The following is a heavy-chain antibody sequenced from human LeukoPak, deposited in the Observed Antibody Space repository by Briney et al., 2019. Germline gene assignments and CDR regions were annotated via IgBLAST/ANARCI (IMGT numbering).Heavy chain of an antibody. J-gene: IGHJ4*02. Sequence: PGGSLRLSCAASGFTFSSYWMHWVRQAPGKGLVWVSRINSDGSSTSYADSVKGRFTISRDNSKNTLYLQMNSLRAEDTAVYYCARGRGSSWYGGLFTFDYWGQGTLVTVSS. CDR1: GFTFSSYW. CDR3: ARGRGSSWYGGLFTFDY. CDR2: INSDGSST. D-gene: IGHD6-13*01. V-gene: IGHV3-74*01.